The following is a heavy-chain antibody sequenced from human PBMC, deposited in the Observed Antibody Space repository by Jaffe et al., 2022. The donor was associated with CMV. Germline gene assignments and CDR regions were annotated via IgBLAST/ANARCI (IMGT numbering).Heavy chain of an antibody. J-gene: IGHJ4*02. V-gene: IGHV1-18*01. CDR3: ARDLTPHIVVVTAIPPYY. CDR1: GYTFTSYG. CDR2: ISAYNGNT. D-gene: IGHD2-21*02. Sequence: QVQLVQSGAEVKKPGASVKVSCKASGYTFTSYGISWVRQAPGQGLEWMGWISAYNGNTNYAQKLQGRVTMTTDTSTSTAYMELRSLRSDDTAVYYCARDLTPHIVVVTAIPPYYWGQGTLVTVSS.